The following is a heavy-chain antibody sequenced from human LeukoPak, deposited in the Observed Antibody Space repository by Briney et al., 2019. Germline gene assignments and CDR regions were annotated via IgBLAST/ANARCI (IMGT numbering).Heavy chain of an antibody. CDR1: GFTFSSYG. CDR2: IWYDGSNK. CDR3: ARPEKPAASNAFDI. D-gene: IGHD2-2*01. V-gene: IGHV3-33*01. Sequence: PGRSLRLSCAASGFTFSSYGMHWVRQAPGKGLEWVAVIWYDGSNKYYADSVKGRFTISRDNSKNTLYLQMNSLRAEDTAVYYRARPEKPAASNAFDIWGQGTMVTVSS. J-gene: IGHJ3*02.